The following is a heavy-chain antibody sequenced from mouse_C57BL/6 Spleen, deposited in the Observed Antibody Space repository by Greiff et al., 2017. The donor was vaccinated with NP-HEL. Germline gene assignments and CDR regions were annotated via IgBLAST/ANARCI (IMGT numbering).Heavy chain of an antibody. J-gene: IGHJ4*01. CDR1: GFTFSSYT. Sequence: EVQVVESGGGLVKPGGSLKLSCAASGFTFSSYTMSWVRQTPEQRLEWVATISGGGGNTYYPDSVQGRFTISRDNAKTTLYLQLSSLRSEDTALYYCKRQYYYGSNYYAMDYWGQGTSVTVSS. CDR2: ISGGGGNT. D-gene: IGHD1-1*01. CDR3: KRQYYYGSNYYAMDY. V-gene: IGHV5-9*01.